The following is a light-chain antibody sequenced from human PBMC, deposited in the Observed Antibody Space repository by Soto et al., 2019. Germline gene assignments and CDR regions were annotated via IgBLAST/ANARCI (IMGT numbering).Light chain of an antibody. CDR3: QQYNNYST. CDR2: KAS. J-gene: IGKJ1*01. V-gene: IGKV1-5*03. CDR1: QSISTW. Sequence: DIQMTQSPSTLSASVGDRVTITCRASQSISTWLAWYQQKPGKAPKLLIYKASSLESEVPSRFSGSWSGTEFTLTITSLQPDDFATYYCQQYNNYSTFGQGTKVDIK.